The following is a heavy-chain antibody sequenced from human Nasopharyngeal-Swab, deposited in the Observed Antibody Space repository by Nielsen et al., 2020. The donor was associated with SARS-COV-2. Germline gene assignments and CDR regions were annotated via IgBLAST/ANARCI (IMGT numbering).Heavy chain of an antibody. J-gene: IGHJ4*02. CDR3: PKVRGVGATEDHFDY. D-gene: IGHD1-26*01. CDR1: GFTFNSHA. V-gene: IGHV3-23*01. Sequence: GGSLRLSCAASGFTFNSHAMNWVRQAPGKGLEWVAAISSSGGSKYYADSVKGRFTISRDNSKNTLYLQMNSLRAEDTAVYYCPKVRGVGATEDHFDYWGQGTLLTVSS. CDR2: ISSSGGSK.